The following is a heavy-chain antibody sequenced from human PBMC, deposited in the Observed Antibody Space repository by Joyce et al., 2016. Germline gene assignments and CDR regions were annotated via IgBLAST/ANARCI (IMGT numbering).Heavy chain of an antibody. V-gene: IGHV1-69*12. CDR1: GGAFSNFT. J-gene: IGHJ6*02. CDR3: ARGGTSSDHFFFYTLDI. CDR2: IIPFFGAA. D-gene: IGHD1-14*01. Sequence: QVLLVQSGATVKRPGSSLKVSCKSSGGAFSNFTVNWVRQAPGQRLEWMGGIIPFFGAAKYAEQFQGRVTLTAELSTRTAFMELSSLTSADTAVYYCARGGTSSDHFFFYTLDIWGPGTTVIVSS.